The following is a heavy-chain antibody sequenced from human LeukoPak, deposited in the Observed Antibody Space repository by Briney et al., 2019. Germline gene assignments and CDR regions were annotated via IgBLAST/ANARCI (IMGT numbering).Heavy chain of an antibody. D-gene: IGHD2-2*01. V-gene: IGHV1-8*01. J-gene: IGHJ6*03. CDR3: ARTTEVPAAMINYYYCYMDV. CDR2: MNPKSGNT. Sequence: ASVTVSCKASGYTFTSYDINWVRQATGQGLEWMGWMNPKSGNTGYAQKFQGRVTITRNTSISTAYMELSSLRSDDTAVYYCARTTEVPAAMINYYYCYMDVWGKGTTVTISS. CDR1: GYTFTSYD.